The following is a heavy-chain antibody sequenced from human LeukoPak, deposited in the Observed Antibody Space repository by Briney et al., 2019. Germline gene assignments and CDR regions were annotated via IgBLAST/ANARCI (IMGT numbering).Heavy chain of an antibody. CDR1: GFTLSDSG. CDR2: VSSDGRA. V-gene: IGHV3-23*01. Sequence: GGSLRLSCAVSGFTLSDSGMNWVRQPPGKGLEWVSGVSSDGRAYYGDSVKGRFTVSRDNFKNTLNLQMNNLRAEDTARYYCARSSLGRGVSGFGYWGQGTVVTISS. J-gene: IGHJ4*02. CDR3: ARSSLGRGVSGFGY. D-gene: IGHD3-10*01.